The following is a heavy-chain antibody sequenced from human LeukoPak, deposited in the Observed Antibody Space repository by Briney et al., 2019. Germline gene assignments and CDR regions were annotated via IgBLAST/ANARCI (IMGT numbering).Heavy chain of an antibody. J-gene: IGHJ4*02. CDR3: ARDISQSSGWYYFDY. V-gene: IGHV3-30-3*01. CDR1: GFTFSSYA. Sequence: GRSLRLSCAASGFTFSSYAMHWVRQAPGKGLEWVAVISYDGSNKYYADSVKGRFTISRDNSKNTLYLQMNSLRAEDTAVYYCARDISQSSGWYYFDYWGQGTLVTVSS. CDR2: ISYDGSNK. D-gene: IGHD6-19*01.